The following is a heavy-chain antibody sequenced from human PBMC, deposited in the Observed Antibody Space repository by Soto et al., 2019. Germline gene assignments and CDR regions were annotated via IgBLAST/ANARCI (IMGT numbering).Heavy chain of an antibody. CDR2: IYHSGST. J-gene: IGHJ6*02. CDR1: GGSISSGGYS. CDR3: ARASGYYPPFYYYSGMDV. Sequence: PSETLSLTCAVSGGSISSGGYSWSWIRQPPGKGLEWIGYIYHSGSTYYNPSLKSRVTISVDKSKTQFSLKLNSVTAADTAVYYCARASGYYPPFYYYSGMDVWGQGTTVTVSS. D-gene: IGHD3-22*01. V-gene: IGHV4-30-2*01.